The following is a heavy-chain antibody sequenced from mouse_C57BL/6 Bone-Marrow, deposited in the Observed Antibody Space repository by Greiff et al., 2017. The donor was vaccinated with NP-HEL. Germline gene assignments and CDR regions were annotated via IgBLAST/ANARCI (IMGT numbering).Heavy chain of an antibody. Sequence: EVQLVESGEGLVKPGGSLKLSCAASGFTFSSYAMSWVRQTPEKRLEWVAYISSGGDYIYYADTVKGRFTISRDNARNTLYLQMSSLKSEDTAMYYCTREYYGSREGGFAYWGQGTLVTVSA. CDR2: ISSGGDYI. CDR1: GFTFSSYA. V-gene: IGHV5-9-1*02. D-gene: IGHD1-1*01. J-gene: IGHJ3*01. CDR3: TREYYGSREGGFAY.